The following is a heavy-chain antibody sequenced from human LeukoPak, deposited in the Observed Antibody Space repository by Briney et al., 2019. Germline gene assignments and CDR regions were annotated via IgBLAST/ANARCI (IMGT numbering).Heavy chain of an antibody. CDR2: MNPNSGNT. CDR1: GYTFTGYY. V-gene: IGHV1-8*02. Sequence: ASVKVSCKASGYTFTGYYMHWVRQATGQGLEWMGWMNPNSGNTGYAQKFQGRVTMTRNTSISTAYMELSSLRSEDTAVYYCARGTPSFDYWGQGTLVTVSS. J-gene: IGHJ4*02. CDR3: ARGTPSFDY.